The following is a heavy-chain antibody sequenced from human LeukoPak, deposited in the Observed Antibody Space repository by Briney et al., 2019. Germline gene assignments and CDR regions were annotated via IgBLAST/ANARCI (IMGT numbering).Heavy chain of an antibody. Sequence: GESLKISCKGSGYTFTNYWIGWVRQMPGKGLEWMGIIYPGDSDTRYSPSFQGQVTISADKSITTAYLQWSSLKASDTAMYYCARQGYNSSSRFDYWGQGTLVTVSS. CDR2: IYPGDSDT. V-gene: IGHV5-51*01. D-gene: IGHD6-6*01. CDR1: GYTFTNYW. J-gene: IGHJ4*02. CDR3: ARQGYNSSSRFDY.